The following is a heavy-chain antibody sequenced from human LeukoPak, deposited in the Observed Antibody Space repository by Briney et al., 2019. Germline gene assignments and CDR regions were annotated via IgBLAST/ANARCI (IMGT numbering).Heavy chain of an antibody. V-gene: IGHV3-30*18. CDR2: ISYDGSNK. CDR1: GFTFSSYG. CDR3: AKPSAEDNDY. D-gene: IGHD1-14*01. J-gene: IGHJ4*02. Sequence: GRSLRLSCAASGFTFSSYGMHWVRQAPGKGLEWVAVISYDGSNKYYADSVKGRFTISRDNSKNTLYLQMNSLRAEDTAVYYCAKPSAEDNDYWGQGTLVTVSS.